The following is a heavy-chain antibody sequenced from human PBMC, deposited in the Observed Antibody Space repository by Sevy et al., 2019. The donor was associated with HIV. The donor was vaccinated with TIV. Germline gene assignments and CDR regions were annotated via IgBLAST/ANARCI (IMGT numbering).Heavy chain of an antibody. J-gene: IGHJ3*02. Sequence: GGSLRLSCAASGFPFSSYAMSWVRQAPGKGLEWVSAISGSGGSTYYADSVKGRFTISRDNSKNTLYLQMNSLRAEDTAVYYCAKDVPRGYSSGWYPLDAFDIWGQGTMVTVSS. V-gene: IGHV3-23*01. CDR3: AKDVPRGYSSGWYPLDAFDI. CDR2: ISGSGGST. CDR1: GFPFSSYA. D-gene: IGHD6-19*01.